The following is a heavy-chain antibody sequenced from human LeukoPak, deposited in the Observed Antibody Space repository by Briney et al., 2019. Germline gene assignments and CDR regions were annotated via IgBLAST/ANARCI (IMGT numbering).Heavy chain of an antibody. CDR1: GFTLSNYA. Sequence: PGGSLRLSCAASGFTLSNYAMNWVRQAPGKGLEWVSSISGSGTNTYHADSVKGRLTISRDTSKNTLYLQMNSLRAEDTAVYHCARNNGMDVWGQGTTVIVSS. CDR2: ISGSGTNT. V-gene: IGHV3-23*01. CDR3: ARNNGMDV. J-gene: IGHJ6*02.